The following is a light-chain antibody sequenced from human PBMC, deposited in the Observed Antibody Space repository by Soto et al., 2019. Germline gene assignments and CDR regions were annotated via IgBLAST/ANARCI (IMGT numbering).Light chain of an antibody. Sequence: QAVVTQSPSASASLGASVSLTCTLSSGHSNYAIAWHQLQAEKGPRFLMKVKSDGSHTKGDGIPDRFSGSSSGPERYLTISSLQSEDEADYYCQTWGAGIVIFGGGTQLTVL. CDR2: VKSDGSH. CDR1: SGHSNYA. V-gene: IGLV4-69*01. J-gene: IGLJ2*01. CDR3: QTWGAGIVI.